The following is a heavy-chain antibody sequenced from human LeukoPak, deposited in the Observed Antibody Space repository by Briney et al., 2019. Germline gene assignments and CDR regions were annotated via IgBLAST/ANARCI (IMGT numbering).Heavy chain of an antibody. CDR2: IYTSGST. J-gene: IGHJ6*02. V-gene: IGHV4-61*02. CDR1: GGSISSGGYY. CDR3: ARGTTMVRGVVGYYYGMDV. D-gene: IGHD3-10*01. Sequence: SQTLSLTCAVSGGSISSGGYYWSWIRQPAGKGLEWIGRIYTSGSTNYNPSLKSRVAMSVDTSKNQFSLKLSSVTAADTAVYYCARGTTMVRGVVGYYYGMDVWGQGTTVTVSS.